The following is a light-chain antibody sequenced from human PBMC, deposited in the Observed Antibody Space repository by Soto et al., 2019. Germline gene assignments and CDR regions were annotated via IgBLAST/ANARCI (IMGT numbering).Light chain of an antibody. CDR3: MQAIDIPWT. J-gene: IGKJ1*01. CDR2: EVS. CDR1: QSLLHSDGKTY. V-gene: IGKV2-29*03. Sequence: ILVTQTPLSLSIIPGQTASISCKSSQSLLHSDGKTYFYWYVQKAGQAPQPLIYEVSNRFSGVPERFSGSGSRTDFTLKISRVEADDVGIYYCMQAIDIPWTFGQGTKV.